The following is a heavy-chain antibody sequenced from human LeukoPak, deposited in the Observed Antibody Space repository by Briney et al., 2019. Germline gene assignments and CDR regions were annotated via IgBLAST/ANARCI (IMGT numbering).Heavy chain of an antibody. Sequence: GGSLRLSCAASGFTFSSYGMHWVRQAPGKGLEWEAFIRNDGGDKYYADSVKGRFTISRDNSKNTLYLQMNSLRVEGTALYYCAKERRYYDILTGQAGYYYYYMDVWGKGTTVTVSS. V-gene: IGHV3-30*02. CDR2: IRNDGGDK. CDR3: AKERRYYDILTGQAGYYYYYMDV. D-gene: IGHD3-9*01. CDR1: GFTFSSYG. J-gene: IGHJ6*03.